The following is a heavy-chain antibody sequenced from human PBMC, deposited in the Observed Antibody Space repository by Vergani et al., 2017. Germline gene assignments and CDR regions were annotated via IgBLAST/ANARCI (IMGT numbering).Heavy chain of an antibody. CDR2: ISSSSSYI. CDR3: ATWGLLWFGELLSPARYYYYGMDV. Sequence: EVQLVESGGGLVKPGGSLRLSCAASGFTFSSYSMNWVRQAPGKGLEWVSSISSSSSYIYYADSVKGRFTISRDNAKNSLYLQMNSLRAEDTAVYYCATWGLLWFGELLSPARYYYYGMDVWGQGTTVTVSS. J-gene: IGHJ6*02. CDR1: GFTFSSYS. V-gene: IGHV3-21*01. D-gene: IGHD3-10*01.